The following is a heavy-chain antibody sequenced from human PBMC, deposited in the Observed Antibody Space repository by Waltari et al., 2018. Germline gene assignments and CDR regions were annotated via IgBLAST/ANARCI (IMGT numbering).Heavy chain of an antibody. Sequence: QLQLQESGPGLVKASETLSLTCTVSGDSISSSSFYWGWVRQPPGKGLEWIGNMYYSGTTDYNTSLKSRVTISGDTSNSQFSLKLSSVTAADTSIYFCLKHAHTTSGGKHFDHWGQGMLVTVSP. CDR1: GDSISSSSFY. V-gene: IGHV4-39*01. J-gene: IGHJ4*02. CDR2: MYYSGTT. D-gene: IGHD2-15*01. CDR3: LKHAHTTSGGKHFDH.